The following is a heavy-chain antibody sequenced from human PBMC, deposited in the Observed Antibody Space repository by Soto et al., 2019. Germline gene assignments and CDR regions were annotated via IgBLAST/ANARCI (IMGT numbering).Heavy chain of an antibody. CDR2: ISSSSSYT. CDR1: GFTFSDYY. Sequence: GGSLRLSCAASGFTFSDYYMSWIRQAPGKGLEWVSYISSSSSYTNYADSVKGRFTISRDNAKNSLYLQMNSLRAEDTAVYYCARDGKDGVINDYWGQGTLVTVSS. CDR3: ARDGKDGVINDY. J-gene: IGHJ4*02. D-gene: IGHD2-21*01. V-gene: IGHV3-11*05.